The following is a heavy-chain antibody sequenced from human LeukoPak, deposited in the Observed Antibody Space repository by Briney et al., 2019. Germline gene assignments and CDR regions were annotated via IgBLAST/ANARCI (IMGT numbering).Heavy chain of an antibody. CDR1: GGSISSSSYF. J-gene: IGHJ4*02. D-gene: IGHD3-10*01. V-gene: IGHV4-39*07. CDR2: IYYSGST. Sequence: SETLSLTCTVSGGSISSSSYFWGWIRQPPGKGLEWIGSIYYSGSTYYNPSLKSRVTISVDTSKNQFSLKLSSVTAADTAVYYCARGGYITMVRGVIARAYDYWGQGTLVTVSS. CDR3: ARGGYITMVRGVIARAYDY.